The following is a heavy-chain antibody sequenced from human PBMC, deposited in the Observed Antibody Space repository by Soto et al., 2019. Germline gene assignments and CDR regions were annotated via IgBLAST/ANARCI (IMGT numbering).Heavy chain of an antibody. V-gene: IGHV1-24*01. CDR2: FDPEDGEA. D-gene: IGHD3-16*01. Sequence: ASVKVSCKFSGYTLTELSMHCVRQAPGKGLEWMGGFDPEDGEAIYAQKFQGRVTMTEDTSTDTAYMELSSLRSEDTAVYYCATVYMGADTYGMDVWGQGTTVTVSS. CDR3: ATVYMGADTYGMDV. J-gene: IGHJ6*02. CDR1: GYTLTELS.